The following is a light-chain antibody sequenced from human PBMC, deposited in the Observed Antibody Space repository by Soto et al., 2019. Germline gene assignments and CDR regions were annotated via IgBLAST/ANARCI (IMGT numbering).Light chain of an antibody. CDR2: GGF. Sequence: IVLTQSPGTLSVSPGERVILSCRASQTLRNKLAWYQQKPGQAPRPLIYGGFTRATGIPARFSGSGSGTEFPLTINSLQSEDFAIYYCQQHNAWPLTFGPGTKLDLK. CDR1: QTLRNK. CDR3: QQHNAWPLT. J-gene: IGKJ3*01. V-gene: IGKV3-15*01.